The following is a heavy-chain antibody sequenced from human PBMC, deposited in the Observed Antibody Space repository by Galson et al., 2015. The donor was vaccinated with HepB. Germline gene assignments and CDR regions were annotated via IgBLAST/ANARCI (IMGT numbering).Heavy chain of an antibody. CDR1: GFTFSSYS. CDR3: ARGGEEWLRVYYFDY. V-gene: IGHV3-21*01. J-gene: IGHJ4*02. Sequence: SLRLSCAASGFTFSSYSMNWVRQAPGKGLEWVSSISSSSSYIYYADSVKGRFTISRDNAKNSLYLQMNSLRAEDTAVYYCARGGEEWLRVYYFDYWGQGTLVTVSS. D-gene: IGHD5-12*01. CDR2: ISSSSSYI.